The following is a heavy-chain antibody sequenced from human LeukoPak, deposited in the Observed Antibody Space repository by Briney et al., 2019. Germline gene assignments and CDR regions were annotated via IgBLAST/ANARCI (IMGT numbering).Heavy chain of an antibody. Sequence: GGSLRLSCAASGFTFSSYSMNWVRQAPGKGLEWVSYISSSSSTIYYADSVKGRFTISRDNAKNSLYLQMNSLRAEDTAVYYCARWAPMTTLNYYYGMDVWGQGTTVTVSS. J-gene: IGHJ6*02. D-gene: IGHD4-17*01. V-gene: IGHV3-48*04. CDR1: GFTFSSYS. CDR2: ISSSSSTI. CDR3: ARWAPMTTLNYYYGMDV.